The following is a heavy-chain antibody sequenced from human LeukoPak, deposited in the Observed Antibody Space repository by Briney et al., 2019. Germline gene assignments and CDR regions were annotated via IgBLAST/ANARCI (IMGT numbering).Heavy chain of an antibody. V-gene: IGHV1-18*01. CDR3: ATSQRRHDYGDPVGWKPNPEPPDY. CDR1: GGTFSSYA. J-gene: IGHJ4*02. D-gene: IGHD4-17*01. CDR2: ISAYNGNT. Sequence: ASVKVSCKASGGTFSSYAISWVRQAPGQGLEWKGWISAYNGNTNYAQKLRGRVTMTTDTSTSTAYMELRSLRSDDTAVYYCATSQRRHDYGDPVGWKPNPEPPDYWGQGTLVTVSS.